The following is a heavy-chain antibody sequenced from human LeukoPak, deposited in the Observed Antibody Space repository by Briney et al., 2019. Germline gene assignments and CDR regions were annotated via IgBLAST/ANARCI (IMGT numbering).Heavy chain of an antibody. J-gene: IGHJ4*02. D-gene: IGHD2-8*01. CDR3: SRENGAFSPFGY. CDR2: ISLSGLT. CDR1: GGPISNTNW. V-gene: IGHV4-4*02. Sequence: SETLSLTCGVSGGPISNTNWWSSVRHPPGQGLEWIGEISLSGLTNYNPSLKSRVTVSLDKSKNHLSLNLTSVTAADTAVYYCSRENGAFSPFGYWGQGTLVTVPS.